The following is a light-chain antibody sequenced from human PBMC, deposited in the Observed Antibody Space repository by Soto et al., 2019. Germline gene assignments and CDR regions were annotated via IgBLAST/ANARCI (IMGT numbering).Light chain of an antibody. CDR3: ETWGSNTWV. Sequence: QSVLTQPPSVSGAPGQRVTISCTGSSSNFGAGYDVHWYQQLPGTAPKLLIYGSSNWPSGVPARFSGSKSGTSASLAITGLQAEDEADYYCETWGSNTWVFGGGTKLTVL. CDR2: GSS. V-gene: IGLV1-40*01. J-gene: IGLJ3*02. CDR1: SSNFGAGYD.